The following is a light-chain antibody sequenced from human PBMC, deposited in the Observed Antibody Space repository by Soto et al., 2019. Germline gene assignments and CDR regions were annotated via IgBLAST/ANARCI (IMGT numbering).Light chain of an antibody. CDR1: SSNIGAGYV. CDR3: QSYDNNSDYV. CDR2: SDN. J-gene: IGLJ1*01. V-gene: IGLV1-40*01. Sequence: QSALTQPASVSGSPGQSITISCTGSSSNIGAGYVVHWYQQLPGAAPKLLIFSDNNRPSGVPDRFSGSKSGTSASLAITGLRAEDEADYYCQSYDNNSDYVFGTGTKVTVL.